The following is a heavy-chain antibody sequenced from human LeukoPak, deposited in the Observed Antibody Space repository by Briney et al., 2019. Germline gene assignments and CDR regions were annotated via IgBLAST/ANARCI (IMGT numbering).Heavy chain of an antibody. CDR2: ISAHNGDT. Sequence: ASVKVSCKASGYTFTSYGISWVRQAPGQGLEWMGWISAHNGDTNYAQKLQGRVTMTTDTFTSTAYMELRSLRSDDTAVYYCAKRDSSNWSGFDYWGQGTLVTVSS. D-gene: IGHD6-13*01. J-gene: IGHJ4*02. CDR3: AKRDSSNWSGFDY. V-gene: IGHV1-18*01. CDR1: GYTFTSYG.